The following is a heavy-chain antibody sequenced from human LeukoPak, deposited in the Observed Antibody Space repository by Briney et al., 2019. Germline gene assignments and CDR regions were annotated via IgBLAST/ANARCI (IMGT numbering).Heavy chain of an antibody. V-gene: IGHV5-10-1*01. J-gene: IGHJ5*02. Sequence: GESLQISCQGSGSTFTSYWITWARQLPGKGLEWMGRIDPSDSYTNYSPSFQGHVTISADKSISTAYLQWSSLKASDTAMYYCARVTMVRGVMRWFDPWGQGTLVTVSS. CDR1: GSTFTSYW. D-gene: IGHD3-10*01. CDR3: ARVTMVRGVMRWFDP. CDR2: IDPSDSYT.